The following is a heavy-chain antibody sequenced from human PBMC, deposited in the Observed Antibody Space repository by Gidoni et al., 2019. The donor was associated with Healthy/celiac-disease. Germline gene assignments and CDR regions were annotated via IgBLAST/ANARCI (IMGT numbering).Heavy chain of an antibody. Sequence: QVQLVESGGGVVQPGRSLRLSCAASGFTFSSYGMHWVRQAPGKGLEWVAVIWYDGSNKYYADSVKGRFTISRDNSKNTLYLQMNSLRAEDTAVYYCARDLSVAVAGGTDYWGQGTLVTVSS. V-gene: IGHV3-33*01. CDR1: GFTFSSYG. CDR2: IWYDGSNK. CDR3: ARDLSVAVAGGTDY. D-gene: IGHD6-19*01. J-gene: IGHJ4*02.